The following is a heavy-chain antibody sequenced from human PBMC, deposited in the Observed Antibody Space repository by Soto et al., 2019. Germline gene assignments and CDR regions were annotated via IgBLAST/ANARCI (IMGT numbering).Heavy chain of an antibody. J-gene: IGHJ4*02. V-gene: IGHV3-11*01. CDR3: ARVANHPYYDFWSGYFDY. CDR2: ISSSGNTI. CDR1: GFTFSDYY. D-gene: IGHD3-3*01. Sequence: QVQLVESGGGLVKPGGSLRLSCAASGFTFSDYYMSWIRQAPGKGLEWVSYISSSGNTIYYADSVKGRFTISRDNAKNSPYLQMNSLRAEDTAVYYCARVANHPYYDFWSGYFDYWGQGTLVTVSS.